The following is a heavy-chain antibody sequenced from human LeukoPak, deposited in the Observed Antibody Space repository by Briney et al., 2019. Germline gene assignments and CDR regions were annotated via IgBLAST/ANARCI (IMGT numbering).Heavy chain of an antibody. CDR1: GFTFGSYA. Sequence: GGSLRLSCAASGFTFGSYAMSWVRQAPGKGLEWVSAISGSGGSTYYADSVKGRFTISRDNSKNTLYVQMNSLRAEDTAVYYCARAVDFWSGYPQPNWFDPWGQGTLVTVSS. V-gene: IGHV3-23*01. CDR3: ARAVDFWSGYPQPNWFDP. J-gene: IGHJ5*02. D-gene: IGHD3-3*01. CDR2: ISGSGGST.